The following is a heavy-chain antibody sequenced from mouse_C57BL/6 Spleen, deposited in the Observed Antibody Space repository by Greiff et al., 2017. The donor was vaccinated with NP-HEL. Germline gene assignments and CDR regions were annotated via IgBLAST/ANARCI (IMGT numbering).Heavy chain of an antibody. V-gene: IGHV14-4*01. CDR2: IDPENGDT. CDR1: GFNIKDDY. J-gene: IGHJ4*01. Sequence: VQLQQSGAELVRPGASVKLSCTASGFNIKDDYMHWVKQRPEQGLEWIGWIDPENGDTEYASKFQGKATITADTSSNTAYLQLSSLTSEDTAVYYCTTNRLDAMDYWGQGTSVTVSS. CDR3: TTNRLDAMDY. D-gene: IGHD4-1*01.